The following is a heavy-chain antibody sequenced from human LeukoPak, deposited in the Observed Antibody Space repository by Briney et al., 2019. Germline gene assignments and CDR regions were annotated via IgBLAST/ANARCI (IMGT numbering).Heavy chain of an antibody. CDR2: SYSGGST. D-gene: IGHD3-22*01. CDR3: ARYFSDYYDSSGYTYYYYYGMDV. CDR1: GFTVSSKY. V-gene: IGHV3-53*01. J-gene: IGHJ6*02. Sequence: GGSLRLSCAASGFTVSSKYMSWVRQAPGKGLEWVSVSYSGGSTYYAASVKGRFTISRDNSKNTLYLQMNSLRAEDTAVYYCARYFSDYYDSSGYTYYYYYGMDVWGQGTTVTVSS.